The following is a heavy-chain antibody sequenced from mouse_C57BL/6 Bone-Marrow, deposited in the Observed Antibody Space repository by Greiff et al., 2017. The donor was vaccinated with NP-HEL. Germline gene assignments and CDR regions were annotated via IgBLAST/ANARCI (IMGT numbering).Heavy chain of an antibody. J-gene: IGHJ4*01. CDR1: GYTFTDYY. D-gene: IGHD4-1*01. CDR2: INPNNGGT. CDR3: AKEETGTDAMAY. V-gene: IGHV1-26*01. Sequence: EVQLQQSGPELVKPGASVKISCKASGYTFTDYYMNWVKQSPGKSLEWIGDINPNNGGTSYNQKFKGKATLTVDKSSSTAYMELRSLTSEDSAVYYCAKEETGTDAMAYWGQGTSVTVSS.